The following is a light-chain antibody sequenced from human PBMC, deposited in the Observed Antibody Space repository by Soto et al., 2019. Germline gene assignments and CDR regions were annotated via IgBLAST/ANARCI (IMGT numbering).Light chain of an antibody. CDR1: QDIRSC. CDR2: RAS. CDR3: QQLRDYPLT. V-gene: IGKV1-9*01. J-gene: IGKJ4*01. Sequence: IQVTQSPSSLSASIGDRVTITCRASQDIRSCLAWYQQKPGNAPELLIFRASTLQSGVPSRFSGSGSGTYFTLTISSLQPEDFATYYCQQLRDYPLTFGGGTKVEIK.